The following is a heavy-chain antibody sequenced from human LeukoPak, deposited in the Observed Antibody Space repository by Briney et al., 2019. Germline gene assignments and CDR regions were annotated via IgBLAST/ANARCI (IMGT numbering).Heavy chain of an antibody. V-gene: IGHV5-51*01. CDR1: GYSFSSYW. J-gene: IGHJ4*02. CDR3: ARPHYSSAWYVDY. CDR2: IYPGDSDT. D-gene: IGHD6-19*01. Sequence: GESLKISCKGSGYSFSSYWIVWVRQMPGKGLEWMGIIYPGDSDTKYSPSFRGQVTISADKSINTAYLQWSSLKASDTAMYYCARPHYSSAWYVDYWGQGTLATVSS.